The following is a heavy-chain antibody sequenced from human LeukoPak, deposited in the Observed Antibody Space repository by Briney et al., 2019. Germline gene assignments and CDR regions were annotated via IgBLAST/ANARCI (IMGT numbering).Heavy chain of an antibody. J-gene: IGHJ4*02. D-gene: IGHD2-15*01. CDR1: GFTFSTYR. CDR2: IWYDGSNK. CDR3: ARDFDLYCSGGRCYPSHFDY. Sequence: PGRSLGLSCAASGFTFSTYRMHWVRQAPGKGLEWVACIWYDGSNKYADAVKGRFTISRDNSKNTLYLQVNSLRVEDTAVYYCARDFDLYCSGGRCYPSHFDYWGQGTLVTVSS. V-gene: IGHV3-33*01.